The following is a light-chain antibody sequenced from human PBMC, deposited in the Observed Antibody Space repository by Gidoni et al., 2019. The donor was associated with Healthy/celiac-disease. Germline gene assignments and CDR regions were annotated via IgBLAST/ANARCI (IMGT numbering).Light chain of an antibody. V-gene: IGKV3-20*01. CDR2: GAS. CDR1: QSVSSSY. J-gene: IGKJ1*01. Sequence: EIVFTQSAGTLSLSPGERATLSCRASQSVSSSYLAWYQQKPGQAPRLLIYGASSRATGIPDRFSGSESGTDFTLTISRLEPEDFAVYYCQQYGSSPRTFGQXTKVEIK. CDR3: QQYGSSPRT.